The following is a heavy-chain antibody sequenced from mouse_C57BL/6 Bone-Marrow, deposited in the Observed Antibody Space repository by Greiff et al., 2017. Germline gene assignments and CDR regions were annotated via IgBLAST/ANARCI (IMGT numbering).Heavy chain of an antibody. V-gene: IGHV1-69*01. CDR3: ARGWEDY. Sequence: VQLQQPGAELVMPGASVKLSCKASSYTFTSYWMHWVKQRPGQGLEWIGEIDPSDSYTNYNQKFKGKSTLTVDKSSSTAYMQLSSLTSEDSAVYYCARGWEDYWGQGTTLTVSS. D-gene: IGHD3-3*01. CDR1: SYTFTSYW. CDR2: IDPSDSYT. J-gene: IGHJ2*01.